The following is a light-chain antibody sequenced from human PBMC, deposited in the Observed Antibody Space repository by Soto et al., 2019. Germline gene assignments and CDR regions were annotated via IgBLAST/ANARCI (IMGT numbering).Light chain of an antibody. Sequence: IVMTQSPATLSVSPGERVTLSCRASQNIYSNIAWYQQRPGQAPRLLIYRASTRATGVPARFSGSGSGTDFTLTISSLQSEDFTVYSCLQYHNLWAFGQGTKVYI. J-gene: IGKJ1*01. V-gene: IGKV3-15*01. CDR2: RAS. CDR1: QNIYSN. CDR3: LQYHNLWA.